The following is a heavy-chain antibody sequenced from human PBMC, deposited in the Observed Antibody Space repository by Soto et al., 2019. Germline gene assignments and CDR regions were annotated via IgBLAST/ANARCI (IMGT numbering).Heavy chain of an antibody. CDR1: GFSLSTSGVG. J-gene: IGHJ6*02. CDR2: IYCDDDK. V-gene: IGHV2-5*02. D-gene: IGHD6-6*01. CDR3: AHKPISSLAALKYYYGMDV. Sequence: QITLKESGPTLVKPTQTLTLTCTFSGFSLSTSGVGVGWIRQPPGKALEWLALIYCDDDKRYSPSLKSRLPITKDTTKIQAVLTMTNMDPVDTATYYWAHKPISSLAALKYYYGMDVWGQGTTVTVSS.